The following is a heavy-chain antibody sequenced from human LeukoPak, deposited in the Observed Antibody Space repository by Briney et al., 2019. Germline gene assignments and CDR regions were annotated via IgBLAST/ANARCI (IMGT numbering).Heavy chain of an antibody. V-gene: IGHV3-21*01. Sequence: GGSLRLSCAASGFTFSSYSMNWVRQAPGKGLEWVSSISSSSSYIYYADSVKGRFTISRDNAKNSLYLQMNSLRAEDTAVYYCARESSSGWYVLRYFDYWGQGTLVTVSS. J-gene: IGHJ4*02. D-gene: IGHD6-19*01. CDR1: GFTFSSYS. CDR2: ISSSSSYI. CDR3: ARESSSGWYVLRYFDY.